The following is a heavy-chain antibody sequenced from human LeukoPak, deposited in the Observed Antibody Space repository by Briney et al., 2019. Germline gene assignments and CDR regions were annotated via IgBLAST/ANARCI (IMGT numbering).Heavy chain of an antibody. CDR2: ISAYNGNT. CDR1: RYTFTSYG. D-gene: IGHD6-13*01. CDR3: ARDGIAAAGTYRHAKNYYYYGMDV. V-gene: IGHV1-18*01. J-gene: IGHJ6*02. Sequence: ASVKLSCKASRYTFTSYGISWVRQAPGQRLEWRGWISAYNGNTKYAQKLQGRVTMTTDTSTSTAYMELRSLRSDDTAVYYCARDGIAAAGTYRHAKNYYYYGMDVWGQGTTVTVSS.